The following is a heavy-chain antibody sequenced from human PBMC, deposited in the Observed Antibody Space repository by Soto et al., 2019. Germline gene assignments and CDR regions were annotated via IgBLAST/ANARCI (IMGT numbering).Heavy chain of an antibody. Sequence: QVQLQESGPGLVKPSQTLSLTCTVSGGSISSGGHYWSWIRQHPGKGLEWIGYIYYSGSTYYNPSLKSRVTISVATAKNQFSLKLSSVTAADTAVYYCATLHYNSSWYGSDYWGQGTLVTVSS. J-gene: IGHJ4*02. CDR1: GGSISSGGHY. D-gene: IGHD6-13*01. CDR3: ATLHYNSSWYGSDY. CDR2: IYYSGST. V-gene: IGHV4-31*03.